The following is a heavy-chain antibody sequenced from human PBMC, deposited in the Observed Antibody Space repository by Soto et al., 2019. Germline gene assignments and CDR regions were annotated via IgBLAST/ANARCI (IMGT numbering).Heavy chain of an antibody. CDR3: ARGRFGEIHDY. CDR2: IFYSGST. J-gene: IGHJ4*02. V-gene: IGHV4-30-4*01. Sequence: SETLSLTCTVSSGSISSGDYYWSWLRQPPGKGLEWIGYIFYSGSTYYNPSLKSRVTISVDTSKNQFSLKLSSVTAADTAVYYCARGRFGEIHDYWGQGTLATVSS. D-gene: IGHD3-10*01. CDR1: SGSISSGDYY.